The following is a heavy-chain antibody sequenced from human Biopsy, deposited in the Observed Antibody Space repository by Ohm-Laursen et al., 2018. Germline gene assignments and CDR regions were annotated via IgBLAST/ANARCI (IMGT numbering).Heavy chain of an antibody. CDR1: GGTLSIHA. CDR3: ARFPLGAYDDSGSYRAVEHWYFDL. Sequence: SANPSHTLSGGTLSIHAAGWVRQAPRQGLEWVGSSFPTFNTANYAAQFQGRATFTADNSTTTAYMELSSLRSEDTAIYYCARFPLGAYDDSGSYRAVEHWYFDLWGRGTLVTVSS. J-gene: IGHJ2*01. V-gene: IGHV1-69*06. CDR2: SFPTFNTA. D-gene: IGHD3-22*01.